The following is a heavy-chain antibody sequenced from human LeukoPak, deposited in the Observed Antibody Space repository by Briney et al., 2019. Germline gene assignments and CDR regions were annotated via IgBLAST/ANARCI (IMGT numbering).Heavy chain of an antibody. CDR1: GGSFSGYY. Sequence: SETLSLTCAVYGGSFSGYYWSWIRQPPGKGLEWIGEINHSGSTNYNPSLKSRVTISVDTSKNQFSLKLSSVTAADTAVYYCARDRIRNFDYMYYFDSWGQGTLVTVSS. V-gene: IGHV4-34*01. J-gene: IGHJ4*02. D-gene: IGHD3-9*01. CDR2: INHSGST. CDR3: ARDRIRNFDYMYYFDS.